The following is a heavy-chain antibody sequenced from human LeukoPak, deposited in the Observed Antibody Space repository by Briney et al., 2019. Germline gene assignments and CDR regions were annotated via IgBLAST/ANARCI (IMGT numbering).Heavy chain of an antibody. D-gene: IGHD2-15*01. J-gene: IGHJ4*02. Sequence: GASVKVSCKASGYTFTNYYMHWVRQAPGQGGEWMGWINANNGGTNYAQKLQGRVTMIRDTSISTAYMELRRLRSDDTAVYDCARPQYCSGGSFYSANYFAYWGQGTLVTVSS. CDR1: GYTFTNYY. V-gene: IGHV1-2*02. CDR2: INANNGGT. CDR3: ARPQYCSGGSFYSANYFAY.